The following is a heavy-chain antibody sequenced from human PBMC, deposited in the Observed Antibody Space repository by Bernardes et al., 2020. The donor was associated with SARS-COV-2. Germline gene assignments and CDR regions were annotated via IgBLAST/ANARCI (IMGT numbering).Heavy chain of an antibody. V-gene: IGHV3-7*01. CDR1: GFTFSSYW. Sequence: GGSLRLSCAASGFTFSSYWMSWVRQAPGKGLEWVANIKQDGSEKYYVDSVKGRFTISRDNAKNSLYLQMNSLRAEDTAVYYCARRLPVRGVEYNWFDPWGQGTLVTVSS. CDR3: ARRLPVRGVEYNWFDP. CDR2: IKQDGSEK. J-gene: IGHJ5*02. D-gene: IGHD3-10*01.